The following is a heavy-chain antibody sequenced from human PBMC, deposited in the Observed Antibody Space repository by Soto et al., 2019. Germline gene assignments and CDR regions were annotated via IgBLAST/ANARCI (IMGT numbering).Heavy chain of an antibody. V-gene: IGHV1-69*13. Sequence: SVKVSCKASGYTFTSYAISWLRQAPGQGLEWMGGIIPIFGTANYAQKFQGRVTITADESTSTAYMELSSLRSEDTAVYYCAREYSSSLGYYYGMDVWGQGTTVTVSS. CDR1: GYTFTSYA. D-gene: IGHD6-13*01. CDR2: IIPIFGTA. J-gene: IGHJ6*02. CDR3: AREYSSSLGYYYGMDV.